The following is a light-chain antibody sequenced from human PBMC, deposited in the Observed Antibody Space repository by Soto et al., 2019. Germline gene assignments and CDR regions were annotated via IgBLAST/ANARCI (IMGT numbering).Light chain of an antibody. Sequence: QSALTQPASVSGSPGQSITISCTGTSSDVGSYNLVSWYQQHPGKAPKLMIYEGSKRPLGVSNRFSGSKSGNTASLTISGLQAEDEADYYCCSYAGSGLYVFGTGTKLTVL. CDR3: CSYAGSGLYV. J-gene: IGLJ1*01. CDR1: SSDVGSYNL. CDR2: EGS. V-gene: IGLV2-23*01.